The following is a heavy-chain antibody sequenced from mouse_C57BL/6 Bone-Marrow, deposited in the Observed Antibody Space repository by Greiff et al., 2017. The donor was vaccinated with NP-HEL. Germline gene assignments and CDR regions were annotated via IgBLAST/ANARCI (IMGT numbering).Heavy chain of an antibody. CDR1: GFSFNTYA. V-gene: IGHV10-1*01. D-gene: IGHD4-1*01. J-gene: IGHJ4*01. CDR2: IRSKSNNYAT. Sequence: EVMLVESGGGLVQPKGSLKLSCAASGFSFNTYAMNWVRQAPGKGLEWVARIRSKSNNYATYYADSVKDRFTISRDDSESMLYLQMNNLKTEDTAMYYCVRQTGTYYYAMDYWGQGTSVTVSS. CDR3: VRQTGTYYYAMDY.